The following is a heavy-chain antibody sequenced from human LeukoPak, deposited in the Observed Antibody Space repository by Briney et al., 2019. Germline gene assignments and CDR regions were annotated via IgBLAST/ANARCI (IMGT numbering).Heavy chain of an antibody. Sequence: ASVKVSCKASGYTFTGYYMHWVRQAPGQGLEWMGIINPSGGSTSYAQKFQGRVTMTRDTSTSTVYMELSSLRSEDTAVYYCARDLGPVDTAMVSVYWGQGTLVTVSS. CDR1: GYTFTGYY. CDR3: ARDLGPVDTAMVSVY. V-gene: IGHV1-46*01. J-gene: IGHJ4*02. D-gene: IGHD5-18*01. CDR2: INPSGGST.